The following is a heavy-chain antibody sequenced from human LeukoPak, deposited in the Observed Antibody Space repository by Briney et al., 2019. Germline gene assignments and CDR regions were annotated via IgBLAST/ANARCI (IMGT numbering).Heavy chain of an antibody. CDR3: ARAQYYDILTHSNWFDP. J-gene: IGHJ5*02. CDR1: GGFIRSGGYY. V-gene: IGHV4-31*03. CDR2: IYYGGTT. D-gene: IGHD3-9*01. Sequence: SQTLSLTCTVSGGFIRSGGYYWNWIRQFPGKGLQWIGYIYYGGTTYYNPSLESRVSISVDTSKNQFSLKLTSVTAADTARYYCARAQYYDILTHSNWFDPWGQGTLVSVSS.